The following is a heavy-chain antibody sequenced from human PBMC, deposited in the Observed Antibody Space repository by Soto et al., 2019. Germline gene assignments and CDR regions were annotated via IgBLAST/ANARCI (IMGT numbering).Heavy chain of an antibody. J-gene: IGHJ4*02. CDR2: IYYSGST. CDR1: GGSISSGDYY. D-gene: IGHD3-22*01. Sequence: QVQLQESGPGLVKPSQTLSLTCTVSGGSISSGDYYWSWIHQPPGKGLEWIGYIYYSGSTYYNPSLKSRVTISVDTSKNQFSLKLSSVTAADTAVYYCARLYYYDSSGYYYVLRYFDYWGQGTLVTVSS. V-gene: IGHV4-30-4*01. CDR3: ARLYYYDSSGYYYVLRYFDY.